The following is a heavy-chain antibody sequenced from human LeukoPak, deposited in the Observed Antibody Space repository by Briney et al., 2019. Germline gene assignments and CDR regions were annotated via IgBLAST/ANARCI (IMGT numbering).Heavy chain of an antibody. CDR2: TRNKANGYTT. CDR1: GFTFSDHS. V-gene: IGHV3-72*01. D-gene: IGHD1-26*01. J-gene: IGHJ4*02. Sequence: GGSLRLSCAASGFTFSDHSMDWVRRAAGKGLEWVVRTRNKANGYTTEFAASEKGRFTISRDDSKNSLYLQMNSLKTEDTAVYYCARGVVGATLSFDYWGQGTLVTVSS. CDR3: ARGVVGATLSFDY.